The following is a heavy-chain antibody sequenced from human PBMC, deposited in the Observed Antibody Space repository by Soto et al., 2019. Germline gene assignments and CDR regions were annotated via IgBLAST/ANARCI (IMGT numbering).Heavy chain of an antibody. J-gene: IGHJ5*02. Sequence: QVQLQESGPGLVKPSETLSLTCTVSGGSISSYYWSWIRQAPGKGLEWIGYIYYSGSTNYNPSLKSRVTISVDTSKNQFSLKLSSVTAADTAVYYCARVLFGRGNWFDPWGQGTLVTVSS. CDR2: IYYSGST. V-gene: IGHV4-59*01. D-gene: IGHD3-16*01. CDR1: GGSISSYY. CDR3: ARVLFGRGNWFDP.